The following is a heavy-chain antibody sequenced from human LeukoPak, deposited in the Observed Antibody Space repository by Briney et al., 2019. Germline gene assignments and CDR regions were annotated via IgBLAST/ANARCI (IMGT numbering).Heavy chain of an antibody. CDR3: ARRGWSPYFDY. V-gene: IGHV4-59*01. CDR1: GGSFSGYY. J-gene: IGHJ4*02. Sequence: SETLSLTCAVYGGSFSGYYWSWIRQPPGKGLEWIGYIYYSGSTNYNPSLKSRVTISVDTSKNQFSLKLSSVTAADTAVYYCARRGWSPYFDYWGQGTLVTVSS. D-gene: IGHD2-15*01. CDR2: IYYSGST.